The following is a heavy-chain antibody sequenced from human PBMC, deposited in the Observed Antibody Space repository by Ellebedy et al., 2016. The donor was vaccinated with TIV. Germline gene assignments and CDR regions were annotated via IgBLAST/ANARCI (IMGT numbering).Heavy chain of an antibody. Sequence: SETLSLTCTVSGGSICRSSYYWGWIRQPPEKGLEWIGSIYHTGSTYYNPSLKSRVTMSVDTSKNQFYLRLTSVTAADTAMYYCARWFGELLYVRWFDPWGQGTLVTVSS. V-gene: IGHV4-39*01. CDR1: GGSICRSSYY. J-gene: IGHJ5*02. CDR3: ARWFGELLYVRWFDP. D-gene: IGHD3-10*01. CDR2: IYHTGST.